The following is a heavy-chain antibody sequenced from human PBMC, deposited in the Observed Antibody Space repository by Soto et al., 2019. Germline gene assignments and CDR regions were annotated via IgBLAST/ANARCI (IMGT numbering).Heavy chain of an antibody. CDR2: ISGSGGDT. J-gene: IGHJ6*02. V-gene: IGHV3-23*01. D-gene: IGHD6-13*01. CDR1: GFTFSSYA. Sequence: GGSLRLSCAASGFTFSSYAMSWVRQAPGKGLEWVSAISGSGGDTYYPGSVKGRFTISRENAKNSLYLQMNSLRAEDTAVYYCARAYKQYSSSWYYYGMDVWGQGTTVTVSS. CDR3: ARAYKQYSSSWYYYGMDV.